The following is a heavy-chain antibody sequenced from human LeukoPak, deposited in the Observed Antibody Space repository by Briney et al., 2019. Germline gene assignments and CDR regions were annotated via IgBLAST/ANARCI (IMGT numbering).Heavy chain of an antibody. J-gene: IGHJ4*02. Sequence: SETLSLTCAVFGGSFSGYYWSWIRQVPGKGPEWIGEIDHSGRTNANSSLRSRVTISVDMSKNQFSLRLSSVTAADTAVYYCASAAVAGSGTFDYWGQGTLVTVSS. V-gene: IGHV4-34*01. CDR2: IDHSGRT. D-gene: IGHD6-19*01. CDR3: ASAAVAGSGTFDY. CDR1: GGSFSGYY.